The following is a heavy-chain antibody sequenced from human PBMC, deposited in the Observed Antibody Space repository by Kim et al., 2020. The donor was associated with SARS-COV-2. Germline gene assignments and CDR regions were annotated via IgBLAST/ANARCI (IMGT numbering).Heavy chain of an antibody. CDR2: INHSGST. D-gene: IGHD2-15*01. CDR1: GGSFSGYY. J-gene: IGHJ6*02. V-gene: IGHV4-34*01. CDR3: ARLVGGPGRGYYYYYYGMDV. Sequence: SETLSLTCAVYGGSFSGYYWSWIRQPPGKGLEWIGEINHSGSTNYNPSLKSRVTISVDTSKNQFSLKLSSVTAADTAVYYCARLVGGPGRGYYYYYYGMDVWGQGTTVTVSS.